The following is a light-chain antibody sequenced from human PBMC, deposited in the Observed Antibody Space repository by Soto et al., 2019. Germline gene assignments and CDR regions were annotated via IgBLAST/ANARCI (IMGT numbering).Light chain of an antibody. Sequence: IVLTQSPGTLSLSPGKRATLSCRACQSVRNHYLAGHQQTPGEAPRLLIYGAPNRATGIRDRFSGSGSETDFTLNISRLAPEDFATYYCKQSYSTRWTFGPGNQGGYQ. V-gene: IGKV3-20*01. CDR3: KQSYSTRWT. J-gene: IGKJ1*01. CDR1: QSVRNHY. CDR2: GAP.